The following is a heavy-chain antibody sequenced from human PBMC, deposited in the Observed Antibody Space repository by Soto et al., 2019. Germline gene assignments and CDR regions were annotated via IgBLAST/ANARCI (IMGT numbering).Heavy chain of an antibody. CDR3: ATAEVDY. Sequence: AGSLRLSCAASGFTFGNSWMHWVRQAPGKGLEWVSRMNSDGSNTNYADSVKGRFTVSRDNAKNTLYLQMNSLRAEDTAVYYCATAEVDYWGPGTLVTVSS. CDR1: GFTFGNSW. V-gene: IGHV3-74*01. J-gene: IGHJ4*02. CDR2: MNSDGSNT.